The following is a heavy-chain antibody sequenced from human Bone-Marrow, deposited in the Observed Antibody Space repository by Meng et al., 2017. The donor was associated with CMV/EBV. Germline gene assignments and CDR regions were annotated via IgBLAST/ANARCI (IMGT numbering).Heavy chain of an antibody. D-gene: IGHD6-13*01. J-gene: IGHJ4*02. CDR3: ARVQQLNFDY. CDR2: IYHSGST. Sequence: GSLRLSCTVSGYSISSGYYWGWIRQPPGKGLEWIGSIYHSGSTYYNPSLKSRVTISVDTSKNQFSLKLSSVTAADTAVYYCARVQQLNFDYWGQGTLVTVSS. V-gene: IGHV4-38-2*02. CDR1: GYSISSGYY.